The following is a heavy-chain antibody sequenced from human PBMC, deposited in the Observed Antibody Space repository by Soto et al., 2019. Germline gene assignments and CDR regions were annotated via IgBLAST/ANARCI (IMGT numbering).Heavy chain of an antibody. V-gene: IGHV1-69*01. Sequence: QVQLVQSGTEVKKPGSSVKVSCKASGGSFSSYAFSWVRQAPGQGLEWMGGIIPILGTPNYAQKFQGRVTLTADESTSTAYMELSSLGSEDTSVYYCARDGGRYYDSSGSFDHWGQGTLVTVSS. CDR2: IIPILGTP. D-gene: IGHD3-22*01. CDR3: ARDGGRYYDSSGSFDH. J-gene: IGHJ4*02. CDR1: GGSFSSYA.